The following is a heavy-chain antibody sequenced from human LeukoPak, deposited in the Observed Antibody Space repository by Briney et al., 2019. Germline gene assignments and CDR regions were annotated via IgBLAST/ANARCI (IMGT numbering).Heavy chain of an antibody. J-gene: IGHJ4*02. D-gene: IGHD1-7*01. Sequence: PGRSLRLSCAASGFTFSSYAMHWVRQAPGKGLEWVAVISYDGSNKYYADSVKGRFTISRDNSKNTLYLQMNSLRAEDTAGYYCARAEYPYRYNWNYVTDYWGQGTLVTVSS. V-gene: IGHV3-30-3*01. CDR3: ARAEYPYRYNWNYVTDY. CDR2: ISYDGSNK. CDR1: GFTFSSYA.